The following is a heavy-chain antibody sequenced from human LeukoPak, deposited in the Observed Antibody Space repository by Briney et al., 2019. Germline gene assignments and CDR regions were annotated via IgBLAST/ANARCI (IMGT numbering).Heavy chain of an antibody. V-gene: IGHV3-7*03. CDR1: GLTFSNNW. D-gene: IGHD3-10*01. Sequence: GGSLRLSCAASGLTFSNNWMTWVRQAPGKGLEWVASVKKDASEKYYVDSVKGRFTISRDNAKNSLYLQMNSLRAEDTAVYYCARGQSYYGSGSSIDAFDIWGQGTMVTVSS. CDR3: ARGQSYYGSGSSIDAFDI. CDR2: VKKDASEK. J-gene: IGHJ3*02.